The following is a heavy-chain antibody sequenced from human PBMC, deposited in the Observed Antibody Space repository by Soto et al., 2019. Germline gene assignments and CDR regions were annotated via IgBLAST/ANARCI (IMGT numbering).Heavy chain of an antibody. CDR3: ARLSHRGRSSGWYYFDY. J-gene: IGHJ4*02. CDR2: IYPGDSDT. Sequence: GESLKISCKGSGYSFTSYWIGWVRQMPGKGLEWMGIIYPGDSDTRYSPPFQGQVPISADKSSSTAYLQWSSLKASDTAVYYCARLSHRGRSSGWYYFDYWGQGTLVTVSS. CDR1: GYSFTSYW. V-gene: IGHV5-51*01. D-gene: IGHD6-19*01.